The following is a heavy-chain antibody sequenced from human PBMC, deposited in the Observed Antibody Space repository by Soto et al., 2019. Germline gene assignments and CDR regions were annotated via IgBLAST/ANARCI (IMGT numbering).Heavy chain of an antibody. J-gene: IGHJ6*03. D-gene: IGHD5-12*01. CDR2: IYSGGST. V-gene: IGHV3-66*01. Sequence: GGSLRLSCAASGFNVSSNYMSWVRQAPGKGLEWVSVIYSGGSTYYADSVKGRFTISRDNSKNTLYLQMNSLRAEDTAVYYCAGGSSGYDDDDYYYYYMDVWGKGTTVTVSS. CDR3: AGGSSGYDDDDYYYYYMDV. CDR1: GFNVSSNY.